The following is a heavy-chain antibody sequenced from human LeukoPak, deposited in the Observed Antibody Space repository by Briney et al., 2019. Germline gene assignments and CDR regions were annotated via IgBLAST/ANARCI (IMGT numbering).Heavy chain of an antibody. CDR3: ARDHGSGSYYII. CDR2: IKQDGSEK. Sequence: PGGSLRLSCAASGFTFSSYWMSWVGQAPGKGLDWVANIKQDGSEKYYVDSVKGRFTISRDNAKNSLYLQMNSLRAEDTAVYYCARDHGSGSYYIIWGRGTLVTVSS. J-gene: IGHJ4*02. V-gene: IGHV3-7*05. D-gene: IGHD3-10*01. CDR1: GFTFSSYW.